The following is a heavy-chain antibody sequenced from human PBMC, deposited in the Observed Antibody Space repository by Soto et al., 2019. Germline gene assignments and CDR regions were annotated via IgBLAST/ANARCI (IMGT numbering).Heavy chain of an antibody. V-gene: IGHV3-23*01. CDR3: SKVVDIVLMVYEYYFDY. J-gene: IGHJ4*02. Sequence: GGSLRLSCAASGFTFSSYAMSWVRQAPGKGLEWVSAISGGGGSKYYADSVKGRFTISRDNSKNTLYLQMNSLRAEDTDVYYCSKVVDIVLMVYEYYFDYWGQGTLVTVSS. CDR1: GFTFSSYA. CDR2: ISGGGGSK. D-gene: IGHD2-8*01.